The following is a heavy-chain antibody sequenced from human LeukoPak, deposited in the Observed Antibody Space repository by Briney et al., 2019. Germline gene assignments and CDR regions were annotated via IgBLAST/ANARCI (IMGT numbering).Heavy chain of an antibody. CDR3: ARVRYCGGDCYSSVDY. J-gene: IGHJ4*02. D-gene: IGHD2-21*02. Sequence: PGGSLRLSCAASGFTFSSYEMNWVRQAPGKGLGWVSYISSSGSTIYYADSVKGRFTISRDNAKNSLYLQMNSLRAEDTAVYYCARVRYCGGDCYSSVDYWGQGTLVTVSS. V-gene: IGHV3-48*03. CDR1: GFTFSSYE. CDR2: ISSSGSTI.